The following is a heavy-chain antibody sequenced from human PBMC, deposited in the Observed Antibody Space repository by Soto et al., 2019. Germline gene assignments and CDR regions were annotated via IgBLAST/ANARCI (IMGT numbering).Heavy chain of an antibody. CDR2: INWNGGST. J-gene: IGHJ3*02. CDR1: GFTFDDYG. CDR3: AAYYYDSSGYAFDI. Sequence: GGSLRLSCAASGFTFDDYGMSWVRQAPGKGLEWVSGINWNGGSTGYVDSVKGRFTISRDNAKNSLYLQMNSLRAEDTALYHCAAYYYDSSGYAFDIWGQGTMVTVAS. D-gene: IGHD3-22*01. V-gene: IGHV3-20*01.